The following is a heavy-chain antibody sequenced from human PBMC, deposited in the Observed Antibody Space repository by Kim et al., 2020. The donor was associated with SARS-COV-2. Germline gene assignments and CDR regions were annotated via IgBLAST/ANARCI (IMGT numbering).Heavy chain of an antibody. CDR1: GGSISSYY. J-gene: IGHJ4*02. V-gene: IGHV4-59*01. CDR3: ARAPLGDYYDSSGYPRYFDY. CDR2: IYYSGST. D-gene: IGHD3-22*01. Sequence: SETLSLTCTVSGGSISSYYWSWIRQPPGKGLEWIGYIYYSGSTNYNPSLKSRVTISVDTSKNQFSLKLSSVTAADTAVYYCARAPLGDYYDSSGYPRYFDYWGQGTLVTVSS.